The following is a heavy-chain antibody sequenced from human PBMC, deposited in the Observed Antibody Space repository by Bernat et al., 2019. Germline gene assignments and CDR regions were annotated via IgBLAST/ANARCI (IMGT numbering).Heavy chain of an antibody. Sequence: QVQLVQSGAEVKKPGSSVKVSCKASGGTFSSYTISWVRQAPGQGLEWMGRIIPILGIANYAQKFQGRVTITADKSTSTAYMELSSLRSEDTAVYYCARLPDYTVWFGEKQASRNYYYYYGMDVWGQGTTVTVSS. CDR1: GGTFSSYT. J-gene: IGHJ6*02. CDR3: ARLPDYTVWFGEKQASRNYYYYYGMDV. CDR2: IIPILGIA. D-gene: IGHD3-10*01. V-gene: IGHV1-69*02.